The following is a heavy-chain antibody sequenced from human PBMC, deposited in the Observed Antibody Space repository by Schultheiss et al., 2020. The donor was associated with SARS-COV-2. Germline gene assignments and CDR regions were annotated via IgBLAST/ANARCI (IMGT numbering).Heavy chain of an antibody. CDR3: ARDKFGMDV. V-gene: IGHV3-23*01. CDR2: ISGSGGST. J-gene: IGHJ6*02. Sequence: GGSLRLSCAASGFTFSSYGTHWVRQAPGKGLEWVSAISGSGGSTYYADSVKGRFTISRDNSKNTLYLQMNSLRAEDTAVYYCARDKFGMDVWGQGTTVTVSS. CDR1: GFTFSSYG.